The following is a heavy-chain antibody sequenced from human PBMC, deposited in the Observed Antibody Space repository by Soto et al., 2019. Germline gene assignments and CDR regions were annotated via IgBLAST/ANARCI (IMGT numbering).Heavy chain of an antibody. CDR3: ARGARTRNTYYDFWSGDLLRYFDWDTTEDYYYYYMDV. Sequence: ASVKVSSTDSGGTFSSYTISWVRQAPGQGLEWMGRIIPILGIANYAQKFQGRVTITADKSTSTAYMELSSLRSEDTAVYYCARGARTRNTYYDFWSGDLLRYFDWDTTEDYYYYYMDVWGKGTTVTVSS. D-gene: IGHD3-3*01. CDR2: IIPILGIA. J-gene: IGHJ6*03. CDR1: GGTFSSYT. V-gene: IGHV1-69*02.